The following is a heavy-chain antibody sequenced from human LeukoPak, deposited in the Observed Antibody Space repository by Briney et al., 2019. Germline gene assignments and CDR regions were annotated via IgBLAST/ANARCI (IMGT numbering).Heavy chain of an antibody. CDR1: GFTFSSYS. D-gene: IGHD6-13*01. J-gene: IGHJ4*02. Sequence: GGSLRLSCAASGFTFSSYSMNWVRQAPGKGLEWVSPISSSSSYIYYADSVKGRFTISRDNAKNSLYLQMNSLRAEDTAVYYCARVGIAAAGTKFDYWGQGTLVTVSS. CDR3: ARVGIAAAGTKFDY. V-gene: IGHV3-21*01. CDR2: ISSSSSYI.